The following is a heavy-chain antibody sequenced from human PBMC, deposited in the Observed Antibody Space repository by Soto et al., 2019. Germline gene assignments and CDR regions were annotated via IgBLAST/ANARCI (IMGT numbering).Heavy chain of an antibody. Sequence: ASVKVSCKASGYTFTSYAMHWVRQAPGQRLEWMGWINAGNGNTKYSQKFQGRVTIARDTSASTAYMELSSLRSEDTAEYYCALYQLLPTAQRDAFDIWGQGTMVTVSS. D-gene: IGHD2-2*01. J-gene: IGHJ3*02. CDR3: ALYQLLPTAQRDAFDI. V-gene: IGHV1-3*01. CDR1: GYTFTSYA. CDR2: INAGNGNT.